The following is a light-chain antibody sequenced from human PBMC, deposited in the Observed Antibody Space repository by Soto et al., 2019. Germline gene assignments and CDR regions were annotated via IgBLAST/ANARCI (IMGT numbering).Light chain of an antibody. CDR3: SSYTSSTTVV. J-gene: IGLJ2*01. CDR1: SGDVGTYNR. CDR2: EVT. V-gene: IGLV2-18*02. Sequence: QSALTQPPSASGSPGQSVTISCTGTSGDVGTYNRVSWYQQPPGTAPKLMIYEVTNRPSGVPDRFSGSKSGNTASLTISGLQAEDEADYYCSSYTSSTTVVFGGGTKLTVL.